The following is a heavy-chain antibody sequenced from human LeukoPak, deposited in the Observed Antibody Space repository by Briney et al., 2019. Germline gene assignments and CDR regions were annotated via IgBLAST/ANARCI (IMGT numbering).Heavy chain of an antibody. V-gene: IGHV3-7*01. D-gene: IGHD4-11*01. CDR2: IKQDGSEK. CDR1: GFTFSSYW. CDR3: ARELIMDYSKNGGPFDY. Sequence: PGGSLRLSCSASGFTFSSYWMSWVRHAPGKGREWVANIKQDGSEKYYVDSVKGRFTVSRDNAKNSLYLQMNNLRAEDTAVYYCARELIMDYSKNGGPFDYWGQGTLVTVSS. J-gene: IGHJ4*02.